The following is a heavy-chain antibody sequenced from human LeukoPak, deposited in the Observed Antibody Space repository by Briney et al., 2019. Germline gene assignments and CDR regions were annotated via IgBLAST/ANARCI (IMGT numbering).Heavy chain of an antibody. CDR2: IYSGGST. CDR3: AKVRVGAATTDDY. Sequence: GGSLGLSCAASGFTFSSTYMSWVRQAPGKGLEWVSVIYSGGSTKYADSVRGRFTISRDNSKNTLYLQMNSLRAEDTAVYYCAKVRVGAATTDDYWGQGTLVTVSS. V-gene: IGHV3-66*01. J-gene: IGHJ4*02. D-gene: IGHD1-26*01. CDR1: GFTFSSTY.